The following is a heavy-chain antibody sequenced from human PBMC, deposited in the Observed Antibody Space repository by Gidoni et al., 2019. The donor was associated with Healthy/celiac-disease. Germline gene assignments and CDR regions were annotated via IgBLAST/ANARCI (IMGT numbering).Heavy chain of an antibody. CDR3: ARAGDCSSTSCYLYFDY. CDR2: INPSGGST. V-gene: IGHV1-46*01. CDR1: GYTFPSSY. D-gene: IGHD2-2*01. J-gene: IGHJ4*02. Sequence: QVQLVQSGAEVTKPGASVKVSCMASGYTFPSSYMHWVRQAPGQGREWMGIINPSGGSTSDGQKFQGRVTMTRDTSTSIVYMELSSLRSEDTAVYYGARAGDCSSTSCYLYFDYWGQGTLVTVSS.